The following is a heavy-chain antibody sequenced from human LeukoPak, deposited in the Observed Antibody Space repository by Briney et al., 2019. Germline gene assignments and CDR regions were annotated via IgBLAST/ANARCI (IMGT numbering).Heavy chain of an antibody. D-gene: IGHD2-15*01. CDR3: AKSRSSGNSCYNY. Sequence: PGGSLRLSCAASGFTFSSYAMSWVRQAPGKGLEWVSDISGSGETTYYADSVKGRFTISRDNSENTLHLRMNSLRVEDTAVYYCAKSRSSGNSCYNYWGQGTLVTVSS. CDR2: ISGSGETT. CDR1: GFTFSSYA. V-gene: IGHV3-23*01. J-gene: IGHJ4*02.